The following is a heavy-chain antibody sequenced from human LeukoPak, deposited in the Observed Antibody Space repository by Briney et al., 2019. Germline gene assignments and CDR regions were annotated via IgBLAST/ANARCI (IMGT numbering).Heavy chain of an antibody. Sequence: SGGSLRLSCAASGFTVSSNYMSWVRQAPGKGLEWVSVIYSGGSTYYADSVKGRFTISRDNSKNTLYLQMNSLRAEDTAVYYCARGMAYSSSLFDYWGQGTLVTVSS. J-gene: IGHJ4*02. V-gene: IGHV3-53*01. D-gene: IGHD6-6*01. CDR2: IYSGGST. CDR1: GFTVSSNY. CDR3: ARGMAYSSSLFDY.